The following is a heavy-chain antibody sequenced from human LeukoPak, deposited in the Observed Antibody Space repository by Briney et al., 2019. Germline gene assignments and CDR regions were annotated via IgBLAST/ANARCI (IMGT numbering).Heavy chain of an antibody. CDR1: GFTFSSYA. CDR2: ISGSGGST. V-gene: IGHV3-23*01. CDR3: AQLGGYYGSGSYSPSLYYYYYMDV. D-gene: IGHD3-10*01. J-gene: IGHJ6*03. Sequence: GGSLRLSCAASGFTFSSYAMSWVRQAPGKGLEWVSAISGSGGSTYYADSVKGRFTISRDNYKNTLYLQMNSLRAEDTAVYYCAQLGGYYGSGSYSPSLYYYYYMDVWGKGTTVTVSS.